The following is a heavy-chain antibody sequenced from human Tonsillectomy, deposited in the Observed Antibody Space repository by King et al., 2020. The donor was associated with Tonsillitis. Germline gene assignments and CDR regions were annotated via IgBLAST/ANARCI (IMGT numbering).Heavy chain of an antibody. D-gene: IGHD2/OR15-2a*01. CDR1: GGTFSNYA. V-gene: IGHV1-69*01. Sequence: VQLVESGAEVKKPGSSVKVSCKASGGTFSNYAVSWVRQAPGQGLEWMGGIILVFGTANYAQKFQGRVTITADESTSTAYMELSSLRSEDTAMYYCARVVIGRYYFDYWGQGTLVTVSS. CDR3: ARVVIGRYYFDY. J-gene: IGHJ4*02. CDR2: IILVFGTA.